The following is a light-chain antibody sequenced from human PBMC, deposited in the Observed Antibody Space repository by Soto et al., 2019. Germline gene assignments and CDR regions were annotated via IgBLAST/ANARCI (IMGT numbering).Light chain of an antibody. J-gene: IGKJ5*01. CDR1: QSVLSSSNNKDY. Sequence: DIVMTQSPDSLAVSLGERATINCKSSQSVLSSSNNKDYLAWYQQKPGQPPHLLLYWASTRESGVPDRVTGSGSGTDFTLTISSLQAEDVAVYYCHQYYTTPIPFGQGTRLEIK. CDR3: HQYYTTPIP. V-gene: IGKV4-1*01. CDR2: WAS.